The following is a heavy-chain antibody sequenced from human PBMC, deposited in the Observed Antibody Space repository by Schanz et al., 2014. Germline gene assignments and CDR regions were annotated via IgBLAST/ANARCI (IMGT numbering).Heavy chain of an antibody. Sequence: QVQLVQSGAEVKKPGASVKVSCKASGYTFTRYYIHWVRQAPGQGLEWMGIINPSGGSTTYAQKFQGGVSTTSETTTSTVYKELSSLRCEDTAVYYCARNYGGHSEESDRYGMDVWGQGTTVTVSS. CDR1: GYTFTRYY. CDR2: INPSGGST. D-gene: IGHD4-17*01. V-gene: IGHV1-46*01. CDR3: ARNYGGHSEESDRYGMDV. J-gene: IGHJ6*02.